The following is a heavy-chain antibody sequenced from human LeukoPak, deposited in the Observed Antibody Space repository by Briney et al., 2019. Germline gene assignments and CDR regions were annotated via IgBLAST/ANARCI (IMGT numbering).Heavy chain of an antibody. J-gene: IGHJ6*03. CDR2: IYTSGST. CDR1: GGSISSGSYY. D-gene: IGHD3-22*01. CDR3: AREKGYYDSSGYYGYYYYMDV. V-gene: IGHV4-61*02. Sequence: SQTLSLTCTVSGGSISSGSYYWSWIRQPAGKGLEWIGRIYTSGSTNYNPSLKSRVTISVDTSKHQFSLKLSSVTAADTAVYYCAREKGYYDSSGYYGYYYYMDVWGKGTTVTVSS.